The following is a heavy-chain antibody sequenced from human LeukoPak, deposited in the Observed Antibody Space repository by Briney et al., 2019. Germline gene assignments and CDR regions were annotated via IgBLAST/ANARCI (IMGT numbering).Heavy chain of an antibody. CDR3: ARIMAPRIAAAAIFDY. Sequence: SETLSLTCAVYGGSFSGYYWSWIRQPPGKGLEWIGEINHSGSTNYNPSLKSRVTISVDTSKNQFSLKLSSVTAADTAVYYCARIMAPRIAAAAIFDYWGQGTLVTVSS. V-gene: IGHV4-34*01. J-gene: IGHJ4*02. CDR1: GGSFSGYY. D-gene: IGHD6-13*01. CDR2: INHSGST.